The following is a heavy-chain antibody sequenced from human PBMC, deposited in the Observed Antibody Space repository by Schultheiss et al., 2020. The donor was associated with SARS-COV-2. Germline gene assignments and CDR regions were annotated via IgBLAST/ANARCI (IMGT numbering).Heavy chain of an antibody. J-gene: IGHJ3*02. CDR2: IIPIFGTA. CDR3: ARDLTYYYDSSGYYYGVVVGDDAFDI. CDR1: GGTFSSYA. V-gene: IGHV1-69*05. Sequence: SVKVSCKASGGTFSSYAISWVRQAPGQGLEWMGGIIPIFGTANYAQKFQGRVTITRDTSASTAYMELSSLRSEDTAVYYCARDLTYYYDSSGYYYGVVVGDDAFDIWGQGTMVTVSS. D-gene: IGHD3-22*01.